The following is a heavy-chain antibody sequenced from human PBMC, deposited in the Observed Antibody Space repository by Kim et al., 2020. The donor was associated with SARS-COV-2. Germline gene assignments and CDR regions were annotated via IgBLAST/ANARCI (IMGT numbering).Heavy chain of an antibody. Sequence: GGSLRLSCAASGFTLSKYGMNWVRQTPGKGLEWVSVIFGASGRTHYVDSVKGRFTISRDNSKNTLYLQMNSLRVEDTAFYYCVKGSAFGHGFGDLFWGWFDSWGQGTLVTVSS. D-gene: IGHD3-10*01. CDR3: VKGSAFGHGFGDLFWGWFDS. CDR1: GFTLSKYG. CDR2: IFGASGRT. J-gene: IGHJ5*01. V-gene: IGHV3-23*03.